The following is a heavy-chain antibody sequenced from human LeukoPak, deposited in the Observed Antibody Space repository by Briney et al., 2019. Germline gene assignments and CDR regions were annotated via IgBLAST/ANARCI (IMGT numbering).Heavy chain of an antibody. D-gene: IGHD3-22*01. V-gene: IGHV4-31*03. CDR2: IYYSGST. J-gene: IGHJ4*02. CDR1: GGSISSGGYY. Sequence: SRTLSLTCTVSGGSISSGGYYWSWIRQHPEKGLEWIGYIYYSGSTYYNPSLKSRVTISVDTSKNQFSLKLSSVTAADTAVYYCARASYDSSGYYLFDYWGQGTLVTVSS. CDR3: ARASYDSSGYYLFDY.